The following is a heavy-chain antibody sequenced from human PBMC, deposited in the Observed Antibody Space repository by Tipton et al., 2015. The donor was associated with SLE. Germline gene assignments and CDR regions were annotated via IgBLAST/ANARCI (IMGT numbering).Heavy chain of an antibody. Sequence: SLRLSCAASGFTFSSYAMSWVRQAPGKGLEWVANIKQDGSEKYYVDSVKGRFTISRYNSKNTLYLQMNSLRAEYTAVYYCASTLSHNYGDPVDIWGQGTMVTVSS. D-gene: IGHD4-17*01. CDR2: IKQDGSEK. V-gene: IGHV3-7*01. CDR3: ASTLSHNYGDPVDI. J-gene: IGHJ3*02. CDR1: GFTFSSYA.